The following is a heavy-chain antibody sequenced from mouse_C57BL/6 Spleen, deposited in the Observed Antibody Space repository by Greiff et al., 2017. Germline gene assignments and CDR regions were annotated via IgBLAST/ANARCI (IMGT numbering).Heavy chain of an antibody. D-gene: IGHD2-3*01. V-gene: IGHV1-52*01. J-gene: IGHJ2*01. CDR3: ARSNDGYHDYYFDY. CDR1: GYTFTSYW. Sequence: QVQLQQPGAELVRPGSSVKLSCKASGYTFTSYWMHWVKQRPIQGLEWIGKIDPSDSETHYNQKFKDKATLTVDKSSSTAYMQLSSLTSEDSAVYYCARSNDGYHDYYFDYWGQGTTLTVSS. CDR2: IDPSDSET.